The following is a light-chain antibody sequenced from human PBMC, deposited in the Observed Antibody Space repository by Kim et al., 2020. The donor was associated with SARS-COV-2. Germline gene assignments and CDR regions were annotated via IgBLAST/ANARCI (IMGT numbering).Light chain of an antibody. J-gene: IGKJ5*01. V-gene: IGKV3-15*01. CDR3: QKYHNWPPIT. CDR1: QNVSTH. Sequence: SPGERATLSCRASQNVSTHLAWYQQRPGQAPRLLIYGASTRATGISVRFSGSGSGTEFTLTINSLQSEDFAVYYCQKYHNWPPITFGQGTRLEIK. CDR2: GAS.